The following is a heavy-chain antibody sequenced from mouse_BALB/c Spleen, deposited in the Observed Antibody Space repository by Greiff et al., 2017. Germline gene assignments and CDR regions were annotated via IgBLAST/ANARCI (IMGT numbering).Heavy chain of an antibody. D-gene: IGHD1-2*01. CDR1: GFTFSSYA. V-gene: IGHV5-6-5*01. J-gene: IGHJ2*01. Sequence: EVNLVESGGGLVKPGGSLKLSCAASGFTFSSYAMSWVRQTPEKRLEWVASISSGGSTYYPDSVKGRFTISRDNARNILYLQMSSLRSEDTAMYYCARGGDYYGYYFDDWGQGTTLTVSS. CDR3: ARGGDYYGYYFDD. CDR2: ISSGGST.